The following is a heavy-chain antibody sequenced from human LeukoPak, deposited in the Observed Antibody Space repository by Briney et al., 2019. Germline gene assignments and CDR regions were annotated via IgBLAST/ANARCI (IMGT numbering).Heavy chain of an antibody. CDR3: ARGLRYFDWSNDY. V-gene: IGHV3-53*01. D-gene: IGHD3-9*01. CDR2: IFSGGTT. Sequence: PGGSLRLSCAASGFIVRSTYMSWVRQAPGKGLEWVSVIFSGGTTYYADSVKGRFTISRDNSKNTLYLQMNSLRAEDTAVYYCARGLRYFDWSNDYWGQGTLVTVSS. J-gene: IGHJ4*02. CDR1: GFIVRSTY.